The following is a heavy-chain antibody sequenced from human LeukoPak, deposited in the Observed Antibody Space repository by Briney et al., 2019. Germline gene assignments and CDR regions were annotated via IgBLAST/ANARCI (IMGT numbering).Heavy chain of an antibody. D-gene: IGHD3-16*02. CDR1: GFTFSSYS. CDR3: ARSITFGGVIGFDY. J-gene: IGHJ4*02. V-gene: IGHV3-21*01. Sequence: PGGSLRLSCAASGFTFSSYSMNWVRQAPGKGLEWVSSISSSSSYIYYADSVKGRFTISRDNAKNSLYLQMNSLRAEDTAVYYCARSITFGGVIGFDYWGQGTLVTVSS. CDR2: ISSSSSYI.